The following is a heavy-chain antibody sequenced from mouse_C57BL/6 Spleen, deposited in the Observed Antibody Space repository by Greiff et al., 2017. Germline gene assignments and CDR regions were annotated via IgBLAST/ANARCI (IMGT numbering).Heavy chain of an antibody. CDR3: ARSRGVDYDGDFDY. D-gene: IGHD2-4*01. J-gene: IGHJ2*01. CDR2: IDPNSGGT. V-gene: IGHV1-72*01. CDR1: GYTFTSYW. Sequence: QVQLQQPGAELVKPGASVKLSCKASGYTFTSYWMHWVKPRPGRGLEWIGRIDPNSGGTKYNEKFKSKATLTVDKPSSTAYMQLSSLTSEDSAVYYCARSRGVDYDGDFDYWGQGTTLTVSS.